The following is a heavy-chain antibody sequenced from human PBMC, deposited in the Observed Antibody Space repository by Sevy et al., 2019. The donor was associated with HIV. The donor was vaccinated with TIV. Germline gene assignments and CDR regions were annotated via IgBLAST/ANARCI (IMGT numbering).Heavy chain of an antibody. V-gene: IGHV3-30*18. Sequence: GGSLRLSCAASGFTFSSYGMHWVRQAPGKGLEWVAVISYDGSNKYYADSVKGRFTISRDNSKTTLYLQMNSLRAEDTAVYYCAKERTVSYYYYGMDVWGQGTTVTVSS. D-gene: IGHD3-22*01. J-gene: IGHJ6*02. CDR3: AKERTVSYYYYGMDV. CDR2: ISYDGSNK. CDR1: GFTFSSYG.